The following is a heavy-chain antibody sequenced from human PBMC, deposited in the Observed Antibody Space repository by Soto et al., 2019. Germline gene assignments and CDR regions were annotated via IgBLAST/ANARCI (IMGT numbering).Heavy chain of an antibody. CDR2: VRGSGSTG. Sequence: GGSLRLSCAASGFSISDYEMNWVRQAPRKGLEWVSYVRGSGSTGYYADSVKGRFAISRDNAKNSVFVQINPLRVEDAAIYSCARHPSGQWVVPLYCDLWGQGTLVTVSS. CDR1: GFSISDYE. V-gene: IGHV3-48*03. D-gene: IGHD6-19*01. CDR3: ARHPSGQWVVPLYCDL. J-gene: IGHJ4*02.